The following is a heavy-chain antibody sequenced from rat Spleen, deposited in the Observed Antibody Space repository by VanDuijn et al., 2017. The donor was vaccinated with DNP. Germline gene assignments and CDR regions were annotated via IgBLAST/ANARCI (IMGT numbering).Heavy chain of an antibody. CDR3: ATSYYGYDLFDY. D-gene: IGHD1-7*01. CDR1: GFTFSDYY. CDR2: ISYDGSST. Sequence: EVQLVESGGGLVQPGRSLKLSCTASGFTFSDYYMAWVRQAPRKGLEWVATISYDGSSTYYRDSVKGRFTISRDNAKNTLYLQMNSLRSEDTATYYCATSYYGYDLFDYWGQGVMVTVSS. V-gene: IGHV5-7*01. J-gene: IGHJ2*01.